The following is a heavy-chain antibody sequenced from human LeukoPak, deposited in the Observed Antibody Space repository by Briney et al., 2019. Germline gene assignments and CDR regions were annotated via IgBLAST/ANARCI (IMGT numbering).Heavy chain of an antibody. Sequence: SETLSLTCTVSGGSISSGGYYWRWIRQPPGKGLEWIGEINHSGSTNYNPSLKSRVTISVDTSKNQFSLKLSSVTAADTAVYYCARFPDLTSSSGWYRWWFDPWGQGTLVTVSS. CDR3: ARFPDLTSSSGWYRWWFDP. V-gene: IGHV4-39*07. CDR2: INHSGST. J-gene: IGHJ5*02. D-gene: IGHD6-19*01. CDR1: GGSISSGGYY.